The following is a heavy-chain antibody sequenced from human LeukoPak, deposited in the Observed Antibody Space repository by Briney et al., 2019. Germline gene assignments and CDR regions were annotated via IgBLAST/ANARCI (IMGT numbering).Heavy chain of an antibody. CDR3: ARGPKDSSGYQFDY. V-gene: IGHV4-39*01. CDR2: IYYSGST. CDR1: GGSIGSSSYY. J-gene: IGHJ4*02. Sequence: SETLSLTCTVSGGSIGSSSYYWGWIRQPPGKGLEWIGSIYYSGSTYYNPSLKSRVTISVDTSKNQFSLKLSSVTAADTAVYYCARGPKDSSGYQFDYWGQGTLVTVSS. D-gene: IGHD3-22*01.